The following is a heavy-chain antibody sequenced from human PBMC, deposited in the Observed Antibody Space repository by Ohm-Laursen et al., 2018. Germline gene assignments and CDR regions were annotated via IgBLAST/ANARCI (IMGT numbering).Heavy chain of an antibody. CDR3: ARRANSAFPYYPDY. Sequence: SDTLSLTWTASGGSISSYYWSWVRQPPGKGLEWIGYIHNSGSTNYNPSLKSRVTIATDTSKNQLSLKLSSVTAADTAVYYCARRANSAFPYYPDYWGQGTLVTVSS. J-gene: IGHJ4*02. CDR2: IHNSGST. D-gene: IGHD3-10*01. CDR1: GGSISSYY. V-gene: IGHV4-59*08.